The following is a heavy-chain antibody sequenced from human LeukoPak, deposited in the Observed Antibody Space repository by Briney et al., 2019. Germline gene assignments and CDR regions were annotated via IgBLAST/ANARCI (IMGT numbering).Heavy chain of an antibody. V-gene: IGHV4-39*01. Sequence: SETLSLTCTVSGGSISSSSYYWGWIRQPPGKGLEWIGSISYSGSTYYNLSLKSRISMSVDTSKNQFSLKLRSVTAADTAVYYCARQKWFGELFTRYFDYWGQGALVTVSS. CDR2: ISYSGST. J-gene: IGHJ4*02. CDR1: GGSISSSSYY. D-gene: IGHD3-10*01. CDR3: ARQKWFGELFTRYFDY.